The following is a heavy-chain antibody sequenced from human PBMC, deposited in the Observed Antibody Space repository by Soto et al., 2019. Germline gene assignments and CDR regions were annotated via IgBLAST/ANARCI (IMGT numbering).Heavy chain of an antibody. D-gene: IGHD3-16*01. CDR1: GFSLTTRGVG. CDR2: IYWDDDK. CDR3: AQIPNYYQYDWFDR. Sequence: QITLKESGPTLVKPTQTLTLTCTFSGFSLTTRGVGVGWIRQPPGKALECLALIYWDDDKRYSPSLQSRLSITKNTSKNQVVLTTTNVDPVDTATYYCAQIPNYYQYDWFDRGGKGTLVSVSS. J-gene: IGHJ5*02. V-gene: IGHV2-5*02.